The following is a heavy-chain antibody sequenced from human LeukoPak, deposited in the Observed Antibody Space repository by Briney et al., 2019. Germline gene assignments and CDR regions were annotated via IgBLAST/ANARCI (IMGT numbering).Heavy chain of an antibody. Sequence: SETLSLTCTVSGGFINSSNYYWGWIRQPPGKGLEWIGSIYYSGSTYYNPSLKSRVTISVDTSKNQFSLKLSSVTAADTAVYYCSRLGCSSTNCYGRSAFDIWGQGTMVTVSS. D-gene: IGHD2-2*01. J-gene: IGHJ3*02. CDR1: GGFINSSNYY. CDR3: SRLGCSSTNCYGRSAFDI. V-gene: IGHV4-39*01. CDR2: IYYSGST.